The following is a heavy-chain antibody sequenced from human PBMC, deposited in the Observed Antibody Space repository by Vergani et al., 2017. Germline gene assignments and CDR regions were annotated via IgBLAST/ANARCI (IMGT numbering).Heavy chain of an antibody. CDR3: ARVWSTGIQYFQY. CDR1: GGTFTRHS. CDR2: INPYFNRP. J-gene: IGHJ1*01. Sequence: QVQLVQPGAEVKKPGSSVKVSCKVVGGTFTRHSIIWVRQAPGQGLEWMGEINPYFNRPTYAQRFQGRVTITADESTSTAYMELRSLRSQDTGVYYCARVWSTGIQYFQYWGQGTLVTVSS. V-gene: IGHV1-69*01. D-gene: IGHD2-2*01.